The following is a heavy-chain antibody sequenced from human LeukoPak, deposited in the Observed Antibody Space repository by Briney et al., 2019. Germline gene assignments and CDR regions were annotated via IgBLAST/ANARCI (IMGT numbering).Heavy chain of an antibody. D-gene: IGHD3-3*01. Sequence: SETLSLTCTVSGVSINSHYWSWIRQPPGKGLEWIGFIYDSGSANYKSSLKSRVTMTVDTSKNQFSLKLNSVSAAATAVYYCARVLQNYYHMDVWGKGTTVTVSS. CDR1: GVSINSHY. CDR2: IYDSGSA. J-gene: IGHJ6*03. V-gene: IGHV4-59*11. CDR3: ARVLQNYYHMDV.